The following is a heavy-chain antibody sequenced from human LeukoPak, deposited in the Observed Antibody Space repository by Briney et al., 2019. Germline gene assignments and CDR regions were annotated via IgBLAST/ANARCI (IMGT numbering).Heavy chain of an antibody. V-gene: IGHV4-61*02. CDR3: ARDRPYYDILTGYYITNWFDP. J-gene: IGHJ5*02. CDR2: MYASGSS. CDR1: GGSISTNSDY. Sequence: PSETLSLTCTVSGGSISTNSDYWNWIRQPAGKGLEWIGRMYASGSSNYNPSLKSRVTISVDTSKNQFSLKLSSVTPEDTAVYYCARDRPYYDILTGYYITNWFDPWGQGTLVTVSS. D-gene: IGHD3-9*01.